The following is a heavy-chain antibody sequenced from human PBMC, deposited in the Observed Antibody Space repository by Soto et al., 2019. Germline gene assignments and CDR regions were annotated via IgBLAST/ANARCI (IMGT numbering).Heavy chain of an antibody. D-gene: IGHD4-4*01. J-gene: IGHJ6*02. Sequence: GGSLRLSCAASGFTFSTYPMSWVRQAPGKGLEWVSGISGSGISTYYTDSVKGRFTISRDNSKNTVFLQMNSLRDEDTAVYYCVKPPVITASYYYYDMDVWGQGTTVTVS. CDR3: VKPPVITASYYYYDMDV. CDR2: ISGSGIST. CDR1: GFTFSTYP. V-gene: IGHV3-23*01.